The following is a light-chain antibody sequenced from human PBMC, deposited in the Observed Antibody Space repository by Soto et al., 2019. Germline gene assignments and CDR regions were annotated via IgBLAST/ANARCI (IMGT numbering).Light chain of an antibody. CDR2: AAS. CDR3: QQSYSTPQT. V-gene: IGKV1-39*01. Sequence: IHMTHSPSSLSASVLYRVTITFLASQSISSYLNWYQQKPGKAPKLLIYAASSLQSGVPSRFSGSGSGTDFTLTISSLQPEDFATYYCQQSYSTPQTFGQGTTVDIK. CDR1: QSISSY. J-gene: IGKJ1*01.